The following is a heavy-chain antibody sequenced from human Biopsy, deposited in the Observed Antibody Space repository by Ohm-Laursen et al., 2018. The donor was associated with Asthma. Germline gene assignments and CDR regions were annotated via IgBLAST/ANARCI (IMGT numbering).Heavy chain of an antibody. CDR3: ARGDSSNWPHYYFDY. Sequence: SLRLSCSASGFAVSRDHMFWVRQAPGKGLEWVSVIYSGGTSHTADSVRGRFTISRDYSKNTLYLQMNSLRAEDTAVYYCARGDSSNWPHYYFDYWGQGTLVTVSS. V-gene: IGHV3-53*01. CDR2: IYSGGTS. J-gene: IGHJ4*02. CDR1: GFAVSRDH. D-gene: IGHD3-22*01.